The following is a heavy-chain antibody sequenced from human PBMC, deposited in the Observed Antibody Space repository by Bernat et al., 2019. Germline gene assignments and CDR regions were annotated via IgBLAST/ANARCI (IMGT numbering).Heavy chain of an antibody. CDR2: ISGNDGST. J-gene: IGHJ6*02. V-gene: IGHV3-23*04. CDR3: AKSPTTVTDYYYYGMDV. D-gene: IGHD4-17*01. Sequence: EVQLVESGGGLVQPGGSLRLSCVASGFTFSSYAMTWVRQAPGKGLEWVSHISGNDGSTYYADSVKVRFTISRDNSKNTLYLQMNSLRAEDTAVYYCAKSPTTVTDYYYYGMDVWGQGTTVIVSS. CDR1: GFTFSSYA.